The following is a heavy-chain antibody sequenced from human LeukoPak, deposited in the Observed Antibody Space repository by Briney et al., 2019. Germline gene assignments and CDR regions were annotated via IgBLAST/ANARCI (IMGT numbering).Heavy chain of an antibody. Sequence: GGSLRLSCAASGFTFSSYSMNWVRQAPGKGLEWVSYISSSSSTIYYADSVKGRFTISRDNAKNSLYLQMNSLRAEDTAVYYCARDAHQYSSSWYVVTGNYWGQGTLVTVSS. D-gene: IGHD6-13*01. CDR3: ARDAHQYSSSWYVVTGNY. CDR2: ISSSSSTI. CDR1: GFTFSSYS. V-gene: IGHV3-48*04. J-gene: IGHJ4*02.